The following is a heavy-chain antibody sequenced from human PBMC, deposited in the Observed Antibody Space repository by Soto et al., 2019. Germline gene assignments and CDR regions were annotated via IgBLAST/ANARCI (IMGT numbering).Heavy chain of an antibody. CDR1: GGSINSYW. CDR3: ARDIASYAYGEGY. CDR2: VYSSGTT. J-gene: IGHJ4*02. Sequence: SETLSLTCTVSGGSINSYWWSWIRQPAGKGLEWIGRVYSSGTTDYNPSLNSRATMSVETSENQFSLKLSSVTAADTAVYYCARDIASYAYGEGYWGQGIQVTVSS. D-gene: IGHD2-21*01. V-gene: IGHV4-4*07.